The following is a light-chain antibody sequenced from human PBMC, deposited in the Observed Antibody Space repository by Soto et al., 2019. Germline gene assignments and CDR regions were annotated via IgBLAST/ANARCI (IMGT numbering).Light chain of an antibody. Sequence: EVVMTQSPASLSASPGERVTLSCRASQSVSSNLAWYQQKPGQAPRLLIYGASTRATGIPARFSGSGSGTEFTLAISSLQSEDFAVYYCQQYNNWPPSTFGGGTKVDIK. CDR2: GAS. V-gene: IGKV3-15*01. CDR1: QSVSSN. CDR3: QQYNNWPPST. J-gene: IGKJ4*01.